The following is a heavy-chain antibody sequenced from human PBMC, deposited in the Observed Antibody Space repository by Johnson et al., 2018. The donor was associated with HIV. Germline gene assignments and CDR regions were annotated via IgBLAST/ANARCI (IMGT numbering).Heavy chain of an antibody. CDR2: ISYDGSNK. CDR3: ARGAMAGHDAFDM. V-gene: IGHV3-30-3*01. CDR1: GFTFSSYT. Sequence: QVHLVEYGGGVVQPGRSLRLSCAASGFTFSSYTMHWVRQAPGKGLEWVAVISYDGSNKYFADSVKGRFTISRDNSRNTLYLQMNSLRAEDTAVYYCARGAMAGHDAFDMWGQGTMVTVSS. D-gene: IGHD6-19*01. J-gene: IGHJ3*02.